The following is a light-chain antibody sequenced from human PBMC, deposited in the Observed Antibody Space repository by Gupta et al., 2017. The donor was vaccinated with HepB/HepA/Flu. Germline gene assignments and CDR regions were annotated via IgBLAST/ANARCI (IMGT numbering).Light chain of an antibody. Sequence: DVVMAQSPLSLPVTLGQPAPIPCRSSQRLVYGDGNTYLNWFHQRPGRSPRRLIYKVSSLDSGVPDRFSGSGSGTDFTLKISRVETEDVGVYYCMQVTHWPLTFGGGTKVEVK. CDR1: QRLVYGDGNTY. J-gene: IGKJ4*01. CDR2: KVS. V-gene: IGKV2-30*01. CDR3: MQVTHWPLT.